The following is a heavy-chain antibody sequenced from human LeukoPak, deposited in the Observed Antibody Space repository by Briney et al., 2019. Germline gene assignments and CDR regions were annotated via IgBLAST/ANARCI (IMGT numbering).Heavy chain of an antibody. Sequence: SETLSLTCTVSGGSISSSSYYWGWIRQPPGKGLEWIGSIYYSGSTYYNPSLKSRVTISVDTSKNQFSLKLTSVTAADTAVYYCARARRMDNFNYWGQGTLATVSS. D-gene: IGHD3/OR15-3a*01. J-gene: IGHJ4*02. CDR3: ARARRMDNFNY. CDR2: IYYSGST. V-gene: IGHV4-39*07. CDR1: GGSISSSSYY.